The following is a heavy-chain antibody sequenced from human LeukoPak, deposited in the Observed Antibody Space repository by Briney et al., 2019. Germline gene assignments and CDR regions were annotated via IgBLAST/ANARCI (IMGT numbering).Heavy chain of an antibody. CDR3: ARGEGVSSGYWPHNEDY. Sequence: GASVKVSCKASGYTFTSYDINWVRQATGQGLEWMGWMNPNSGNTGYAQKFQGRVTMTRNTSISTAYMELSSLRSEDTAVYYCARGEGVSSGYWPHNEDYWGQGTLVTVSS. CDR2: MNPNSGNT. J-gene: IGHJ4*02. V-gene: IGHV1-8*01. CDR1: GYTFTSYD. D-gene: IGHD3-22*01.